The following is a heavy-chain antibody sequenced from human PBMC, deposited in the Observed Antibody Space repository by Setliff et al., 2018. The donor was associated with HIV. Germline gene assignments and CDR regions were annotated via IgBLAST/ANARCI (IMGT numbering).Heavy chain of an antibody. Sequence: GGSLRLSCVASGLPFYNYWMTWLRRAPGRGLEWVANIKQDGSDMHYIESVEGRFTIFRDNAKNSVFLQMNGLRVEDTAVYYCARDYLYYNMYNGSPVYGMDVWGQGTTVTVSS. CDR2: IKQDGSDM. V-gene: IGHV3-7*01. CDR3: ARDYLYYNMYNGSPVYGMDV. J-gene: IGHJ6*02. CDR1: GLPFYNYW. D-gene: IGHD3-10*01.